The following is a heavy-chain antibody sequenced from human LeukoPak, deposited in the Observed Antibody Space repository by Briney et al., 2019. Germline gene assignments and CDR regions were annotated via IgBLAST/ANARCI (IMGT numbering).Heavy chain of an antibody. D-gene: IGHD1-14*01. J-gene: IGHJ4*02. Sequence: GGSLRLSCAASGSTFSSYAMHWVRQAPGKGLEWVAVISYDGSNKYYADSVKGRFTISRDNSKNTLYLQMNSLRAEDTAVYYCARDRSAYRSYCYYWGQGTLVTVSS. CDR3: ARDRSAYRSYCYY. CDR2: ISYDGSNK. CDR1: GSTFSSYA. V-gene: IGHV3-30-3*01.